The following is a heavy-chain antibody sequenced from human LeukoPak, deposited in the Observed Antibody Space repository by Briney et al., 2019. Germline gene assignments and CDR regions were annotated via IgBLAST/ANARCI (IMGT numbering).Heavy chain of an antibody. CDR2: IYYSGST. V-gene: IGHV4-59*01. CDR3: ARHSSGWYRWFDP. D-gene: IGHD6-19*01. Sequence: SETLSLTCAVSGGSISSYYWSWIRQAPGKGLEWMGYIYYSGSTNSNPSLKSRVTISVDTSKNQFSLKLSSVTAADTAVYYCARHSSGWYRWFDPWGQGTLVTVSS. CDR1: GGSISSYY. J-gene: IGHJ5*02.